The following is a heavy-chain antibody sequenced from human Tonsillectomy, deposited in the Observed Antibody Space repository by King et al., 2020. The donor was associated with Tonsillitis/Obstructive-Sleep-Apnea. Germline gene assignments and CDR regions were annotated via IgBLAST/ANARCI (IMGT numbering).Heavy chain of an antibody. CDR3: TTLNGYAFDI. CDR1: GFTFSSAW. Sequence: VQLVESGGGLVKPGGSLRLSCAASGFTFSSAWMSWVRQAPGKGLEGVGRIKSKTDGGTIDYAAPVKGRFTISRDDSKNTLYLQMNSLKTEDTAVYYCTTLNGYAFDIWGQGTMVTVSS. CDR2: IKSKTDGGTI. D-gene: IGHD1-1*01. J-gene: IGHJ3*02. V-gene: IGHV3-15*01.